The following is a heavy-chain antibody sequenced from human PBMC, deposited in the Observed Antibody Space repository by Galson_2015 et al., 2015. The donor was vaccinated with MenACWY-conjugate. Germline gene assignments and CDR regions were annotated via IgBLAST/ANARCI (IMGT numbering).Heavy chain of an antibody. CDR2: VFYNWTT. V-gene: IGHV4-39*07. D-gene: IGHD2-15*01. Sequence: ETLSLTCTASGASITSNDYYGGWIRQPPGKGLEWLGTVFYNWTTYYNPSLKRRVTISVDTSKNQIFLNLNTSTAADTAVYYCARESTYSPGGTCGYIWGQGTLVAVSS. CDR1: GASITSNDYY. J-gene: IGHJ1*01. CDR3: ARESTYSPGGTCGYI.